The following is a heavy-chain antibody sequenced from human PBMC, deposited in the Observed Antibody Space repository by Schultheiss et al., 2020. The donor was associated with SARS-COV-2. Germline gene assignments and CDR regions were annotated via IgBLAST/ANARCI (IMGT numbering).Heavy chain of an antibody. CDR2: IAYDGSNK. D-gene: IGHD5-24*01. J-gene: IGHJ4*02. CDR3: AIMAMATITFPSWFDY. V-gene: IGHV3-30*03. Sequence: GGSLRLSCAASGFTFSSYGMHWVRQAPGKGLEWVAVIAYDGSNKYYADSVKGRVTISRDNIKNTLYLQMISLRVEDTAVYYCAIMAMATITFPSWFDYWGEGSLVTVSS. CDR1: GFTFSSYG.